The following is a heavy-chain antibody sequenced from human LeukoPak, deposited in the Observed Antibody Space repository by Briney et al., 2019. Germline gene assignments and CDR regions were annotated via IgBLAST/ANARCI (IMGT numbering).Heavy chain of an antibody. V-gene: IGHV4-4*02. Sequence: KTSETLSLTCAVSGGSISSSNWWSWVRQPPGKGLEWIGEIYHSGSTNYNPSLKSRVTISVDTSKNQFSLKLSSVTAADTAVYYCARSIAAAAFDYWGQGTLVTVSS. CDR1: GGSISSSNW. J-gene: IGHJ4*02. CDR2: IYHSGST. CDR3: ARSIAAAAFDY. D-gene: IGHD6-13*01.